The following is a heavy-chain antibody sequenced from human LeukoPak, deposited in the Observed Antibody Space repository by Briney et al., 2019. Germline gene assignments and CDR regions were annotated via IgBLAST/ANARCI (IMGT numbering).Heavy chain of an antibody. CDR2: ISYDGSNK. Sequence: PGRSLRLSCAASGFTFSSYGMHWVRQAPGKGLEWVAVISYDGSNKYYADSVKGRFTISRDNSKNTLYLQMNSLRAEDTAVYYCAKVRGIAAADNAFDIWGQGTMVTVSS. D-gene: IGHD6-13*01. CDR1: GFTFSSYG. V-gene: IGHV3-30*18. J-gene: IGHJ3*02. CDR3: AKVRGIAAADNAFDI.